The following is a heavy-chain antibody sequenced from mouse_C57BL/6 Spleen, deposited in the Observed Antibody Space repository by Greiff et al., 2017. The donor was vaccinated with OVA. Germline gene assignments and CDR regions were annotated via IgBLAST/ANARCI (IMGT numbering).Heavy chain of an antibody. CDR1: GFTFSSYG. V-gene: IGHV5-6*02. CDR3: ARHRGAMDY. CDR2: ISSGGSYT. Sequence: DVMLVESGGDLVKPGGSLKLSCAASGFTFSSYGMSWVRQTPDKRQWVATISSGGSYTYYPDSVKGRFTISRDNAKNTLYLQMSSLKSEDTAMYYCARHRGAMDYWGQGTSVTVSS. J-gene: IGHJ4*01.